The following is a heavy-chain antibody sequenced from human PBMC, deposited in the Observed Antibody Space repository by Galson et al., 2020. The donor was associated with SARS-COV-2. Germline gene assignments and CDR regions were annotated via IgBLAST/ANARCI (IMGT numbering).Heavy chain of an antibody. CDR1: GYSFTNYW. CDR3: ASPYSSSWYYFHF. D-gene: IGHD6-13*01. CDR2: IDPADSYT. Sequence: GESLKISCKGSGYSFTNYWISWVRQMPGKGLEWIGRIDPADSYTNYSPSFRGHVTISVDKSLSTTYLQWSSLKASDTAMYYCASPYSSSWYYFHFWGQGTQVTVSS. J-gene: IGHJ4*02. V-gene: IGHV5-10-1*01.